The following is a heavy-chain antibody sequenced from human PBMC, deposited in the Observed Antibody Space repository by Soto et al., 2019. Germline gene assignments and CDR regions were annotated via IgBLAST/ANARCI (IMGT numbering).Heavy chain of an antibody. CDR3: ARDSVVNHYYYYGMDV. D-gene: IGHD2-21*01. Sequence: QVQLQESGPGLVKHSETLSLTCTVSGGSISSGGYYWSWIRQHPGKGLEWIGYIYYSGSTYYNPSLKSRVTISVDTSKNQFSLKLSSVTAADTAVYYCARDSVVNHYYYYGMDVWGQGTTVTVSS. J-gene: IGHJ6*02. V-gene: IGHV4-31*03. CDR1: GGSISSGGYY. CDR2: IYYSGST.